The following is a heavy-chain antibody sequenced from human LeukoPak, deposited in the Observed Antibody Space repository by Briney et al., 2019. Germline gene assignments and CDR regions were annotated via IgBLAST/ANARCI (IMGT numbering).Heavy chain of an antibody. Sequence: SETLSLTCAVYGVSFSGYYWSWIRQPPGKGLEWIGEINHSGSTNYNPSLKSRVTISVDTSKNQFSLKLSSVTAADTAVYYCARVVYASGTRGKYYFDYWGQGTLVTVSS. J-gene: IGHJ4*02. D-gene: IGHD3-10*01. V-gene: IGHV4-34*01. CDR1: GVSFSGYY. CDR2: INHSGST. CDR3: ARVVYASGTRGKYYFDY.